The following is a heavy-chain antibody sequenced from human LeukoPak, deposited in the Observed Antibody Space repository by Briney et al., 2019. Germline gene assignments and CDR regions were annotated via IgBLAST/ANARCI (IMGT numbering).Heavy chain of an antibody. CDR3: AESWGAATTDPNWFDP. CDR1: GFTFSSYS. D-gene: IGHD4-17*01. CDR2: ISSSSSYI. Sequence: PGGSLRLSCAASGFTFSSYSMNWVRQAPGKGLEWVSSISSSSSYIYYADSVKGRFTISRDNAKNSLYLQMNSLRAEDTAVYYCAESWGAATTDPNWFDPWGQGTLVTVSS. J-gene: IGHJ5*02. V-gene: IGHV3-21*01.